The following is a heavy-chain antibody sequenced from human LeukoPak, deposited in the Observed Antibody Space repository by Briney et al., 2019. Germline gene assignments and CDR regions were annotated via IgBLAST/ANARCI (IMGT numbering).Heavy chain of an antibody. CDR3: ARDDVGATYYDY. CDR2: INHSGST. V-gene: IGHV4-34*01. J-gene: IGHJ4*02. CDR1: GGSFRGYY. D-gene: IGHD1-26*01. Sequence: PSEPLSLTCAVCGGSFRGYYWSWIRQPPGKGLEWIGKINHSGSTNYNPSLKSRVTISVDTSKNQSSLKLSSVTAADTAVYYCARDDVGATYYDYWGQGTLVTVSS.